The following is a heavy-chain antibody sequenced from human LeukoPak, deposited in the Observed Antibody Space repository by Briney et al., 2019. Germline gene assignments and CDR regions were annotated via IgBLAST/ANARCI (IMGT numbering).Heavy chain of an antibody. D-gene: IGHD1-14*01. V-gene: IGHV3-23*01. Sequence: GGSLRLSCAFSGFTFITYAMSGVRQAPGKGLEWVSAISGSGGTTYYADSVKGRFTISRDNSKNKLYLQMNSLRAEDTAVYYCTDGKPGSTVVSFFDYWGQGTLVTVSS. CDR3: TDGKPGSTVVSFFDY. J-gene: IGHJ4*02. CDR1: GFTFITYA. CDR2: ISGSGGTT.